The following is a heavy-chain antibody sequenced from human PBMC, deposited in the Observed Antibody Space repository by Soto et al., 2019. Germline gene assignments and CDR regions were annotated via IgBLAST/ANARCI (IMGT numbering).Heavy chain of an antibody. CDR1: GFTFSSYA. D-gene: IGHD6-13*01. J-gene: IGHJ4*02. V-gene: IGHV3-30-3*01. CDR2: ISYDGSNK. Sequence: GGSLRLSCAASGFTFSSYAMHWVRQAPGKGLEWVAVISYDGSNKYYADSVKGRFTISRDNSKNTLYLQMNSLRAEDTAVYYCAREVEQLGINGVDYWGQGTLVTVSS. CDR3: AREVEQLGINGVDY.